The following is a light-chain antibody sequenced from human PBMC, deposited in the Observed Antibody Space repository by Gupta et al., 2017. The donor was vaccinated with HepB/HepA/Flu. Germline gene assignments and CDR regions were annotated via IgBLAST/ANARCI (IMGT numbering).Light chain of an antibody. CDR3: RQARQTPRT. Sequence: DIVMYPSPLSLPVTSAEPASIPCGSSQSILNSDGNNYLDWYLQKPGQSPQLLIYMGSNRAYGVPDRFSGSGSGTDFTLKISRVEAEDVGVYYCRQARQTPRTFGQGTKLEIK. V-gene: IGKV2-28*01. J-gene: IGKJ1*01. CDR2: MGS. CDR1: QSILNSDGNNY.